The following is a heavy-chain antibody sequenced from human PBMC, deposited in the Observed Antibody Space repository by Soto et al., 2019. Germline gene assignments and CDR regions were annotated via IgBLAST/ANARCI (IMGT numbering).Heavy chain of an antibody. CDR3: AKDVSSRLLLRIDC. Sequence: EVQVVEPGGIVVQPGGSLRLSCAASGFTFNDYTMHWVRQAPGKGLEWVSLISWDGGNTYYADSVKGRFTISRDNRKNSLYLQMNSLRTEDTALYYCAKDVSSRLLLRIDCWGQGTLVTVSS. CDR1: GFTFNDYT. V-gene: IGHV3-43*01. D-gene: IGHD2-21*01. J-gene: IGHJ4*02. CDR2: ISWDGGNT.